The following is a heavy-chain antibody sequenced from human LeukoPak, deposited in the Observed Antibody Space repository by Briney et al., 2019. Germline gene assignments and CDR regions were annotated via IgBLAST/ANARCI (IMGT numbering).Heavy chain of an antibody. D-gene: IGHD1-26*01. Sequence: SETLSLTCTVSGGSISGSSYYWGWIRQPPGKGLEWIGSIYYSGSTHYNPSLKSRVTISVDTSKNQFSLKLSSVTAADTAVYYCARRGGYNWFDPWGQGTLVTVSS. J-gene: IGHJ5*02. CDR2: IYYSGST. CDR1: GGSISGSSYY. CDR3: ARRGGYNWFDP. V-gene: IGHV4-39*01.